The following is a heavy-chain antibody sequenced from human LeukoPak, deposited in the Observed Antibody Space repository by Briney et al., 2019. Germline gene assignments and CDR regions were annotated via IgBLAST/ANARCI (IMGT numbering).Heavy chain of an antibody. CDR2: ISSTSSFI. V-gene: IGHV3-21*01. CDR1: GFTFSSYI. CDR3: AREDYGDYVSYFDY. J-gene: IGHJ4*02. D-gene: IGHD4-17*01. Sequence: PGGSLRLSCATSGFTFSSYIMNWVRQAPGKGLEWVSSISSTSSFIYYADSLKGRFTISRDNAKNSLYLQMNSLRAEDTAVYYCAREDYGDYVSYFDYWGQGALVTVSS.